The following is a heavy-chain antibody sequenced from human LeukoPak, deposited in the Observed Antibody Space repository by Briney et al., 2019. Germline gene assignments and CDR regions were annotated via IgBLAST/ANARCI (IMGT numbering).Heavy chain of an antibody. D-gene: IGHD5-18*01. Sequence: GGSLRLSCAASGFTFSSYSMNWVRQAPGKGLEWASSISSSSSYIYYADSVKGRFTISRDNSKNTLYLQMNSLRAEDTAVYYCAKEWIQLWLYDYWGQGTLVTVSS. J-gene: IGHJ4*02. V-gene: IGHV3-21*04. CDR3: AKEWIQLWLYDY. CDR1: GFTFSSYS. CDR2: ISSSSSYI.